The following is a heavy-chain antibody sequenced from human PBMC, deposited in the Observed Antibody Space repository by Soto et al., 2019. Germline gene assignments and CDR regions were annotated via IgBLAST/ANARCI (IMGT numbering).Heavy chain of an antibody. J-gene: IGHJ2*01. V-gene: IGHV4-30-4*01. CDR3: AREIIPLTTDWYFDL. D-gene: IGHD4-17*01. Sequence: QVQLQESGPGLVKPSQTLSLTCTVSGGSISGGVYYWSWIRQPPGKGLEWIGYIFDSGSTYYNPSLKSRVTISGDTSKNRCSLRLSSVTAADTAVYYCAREIIPLTTDWYFDLWGRGTLVTVSS. CDR1: GGSISGGVYY. CDR2: IFDSGST.